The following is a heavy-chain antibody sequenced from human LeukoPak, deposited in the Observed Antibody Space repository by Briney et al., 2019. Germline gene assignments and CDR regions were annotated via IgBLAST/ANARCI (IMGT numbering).Heavy chain of an antibody. CDR2: TIPILGIA. D-gene: IGHD5-18*01. J-gene: IGHJ5*02. CDR1: GGTFSSYA. Sequence: SVKVSCKASGGTFSSYAISWVRQAPGQGLEWMGRTIPILGIANYAQKFQGRVTITADKSTSTAYMELSSLRSEDTAVYYCARGVGIQLWLYNPWGQGTLVTVSS. V-gene: IGHV1-69*04. CDR3: ARGVGIQLWLYNP.